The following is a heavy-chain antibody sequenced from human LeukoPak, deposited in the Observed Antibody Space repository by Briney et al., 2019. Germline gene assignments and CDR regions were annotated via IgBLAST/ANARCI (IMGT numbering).Heavy chain of an antibody. Sequence: PGGSLRLSCAASGFTFSSYWMSWVRQAPGRGLEWVAYISSSDISKYYADSVKGRFTISRDIARNSLYLQMNSLRVEDTAIYYCARDPTPTQLWFRGSFDYWGQGALVIVSS. D-gene: IGHD5-18*01. CDR1: GFTFSSYW. V-gene: IGHV3-48*01. J-gene: IGHJ4*02. CDR2: ISSSDISK. CDR3: ARDPTPTQLWFRGSFDY.